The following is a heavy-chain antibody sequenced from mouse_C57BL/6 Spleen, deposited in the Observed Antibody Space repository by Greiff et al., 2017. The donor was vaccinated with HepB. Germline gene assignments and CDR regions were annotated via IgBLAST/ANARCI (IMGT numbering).Heavy chain of an antibody. CDR3: ARSYDGYYGYFDY. Sequence: DVMLVESGPGLAKPSQTLSLTCSVTGYSITSDYWNWIRKFPGNKLEYMGYISYSGSTYYNPSLKSRISITRDTSKNQYYLQLNSVTTEDTATYYCARSYDGYYGYFDYWGQGTTLTVSS. CDR2: ISYSGST. V-gene: IGHV3-8*01. J-gene: IGHJ2*01. D-gene: IGHD2-3*01. CDR1: GYSITSDY.